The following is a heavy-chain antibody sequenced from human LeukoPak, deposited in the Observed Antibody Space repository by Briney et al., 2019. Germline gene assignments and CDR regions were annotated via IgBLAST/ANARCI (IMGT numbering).Heavy chain of an antibody. CDR1: GFTFSSYG. D-gene: IGHD2-2*02. CDR3: ARDQFSHCSSTSCYTEVPFDY. V-gene: IGHV3-33*01. CDR2: IWYDGSNK. Sequence: GWSLRLSCAASGFTFSSYGMHWVRQAPGKGLEWVAVIWYDGSNKYYADSVKGRFTISRDNSKNTLYLQMNSLRAEDTAVYYCARDQFSHCSSTSCYTEVPFDYWGQGTLVTVSS. J-gene: IGHJ4*02.